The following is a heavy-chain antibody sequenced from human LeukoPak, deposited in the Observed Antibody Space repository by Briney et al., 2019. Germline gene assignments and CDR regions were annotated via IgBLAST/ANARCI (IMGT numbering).Heavy chain of an antibody. CDR2: ISGGGGAT. V-gene: IGHV3-23*01. CDR3: AKSLAPCGGSCYEKYYFDY. D-gene: IGHD2-15*01. CDR1: GFTFSSYA. Sequence: GGSLRLSCAASGFTFSSYAMTWVRQTPGKGLGWVSAISGGGGATYYADSVKGLSTISRDNSKNTLYLQMYSLRAEDTAIYYCAKSLAPCGGSCYEKYYFDYWGQGTLVTVSS. J-gene: IGHJ4*02.